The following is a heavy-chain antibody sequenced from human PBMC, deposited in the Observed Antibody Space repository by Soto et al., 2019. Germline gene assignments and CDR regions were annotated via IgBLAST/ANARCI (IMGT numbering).Heavy chain of an antibody. V-gene: IGHV4-34*01. CDR2: INHSGST. J-gene: IGHJ5*02. Sequence: PSETLSLTCAVYGGSFSSYYWSWIRQPPGKGLEWIGEINHSGSTNYNPSLKSRVTISVDTSKNQFSLKLSSVTAADTAVYYCARGPQVKAPVIVLMVYGYNWFDPWGRGTLVTVSS. CDR3: ARGPQVKAPVIVLMVYGYNWFDP. CDR1: GGSFSSYY. D-gene: IGHD2-8*01.